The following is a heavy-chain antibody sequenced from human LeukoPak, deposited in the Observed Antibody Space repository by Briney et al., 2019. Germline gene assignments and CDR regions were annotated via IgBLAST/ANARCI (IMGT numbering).Heavy chain of an antibody. V-gene: IGHV3-21*01. D-gene: IGHD6-13*01. Sequence: GGSLRLSCAASGFTFSSYSMNWVRQAPGKGLEWVSSISSSSSYIYYADSVKGRFTISRDNAKNSLHLQMNSLRAEDTAVYYCATHSSSWYYFDYWGQGTLVTVSS. CDR2: ISSSSSYI. CDR1: GFTFSSYS. CDR3: ATHSSSWYYFDY. J-gene: IGHJ4*02.